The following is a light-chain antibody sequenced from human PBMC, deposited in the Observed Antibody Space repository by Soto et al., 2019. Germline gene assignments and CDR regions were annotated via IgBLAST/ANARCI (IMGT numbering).Light chain of an antibody. CDR2: NVT. Sequence: QSALTQPASVSGSPGQSITISCSGNAVSYQLVSWYQQQPGKAPKLILYNVTRRPSGVSNRFSGFKSGTTASLKITGLQAEDEADYSCCSFVGETNDVFEKGTKLP. CDR3: CSFVGETNDV. CDR1: GNAVSYQL. V-gene: IGLV2-23*02. J-gene: IGLJ1*01.